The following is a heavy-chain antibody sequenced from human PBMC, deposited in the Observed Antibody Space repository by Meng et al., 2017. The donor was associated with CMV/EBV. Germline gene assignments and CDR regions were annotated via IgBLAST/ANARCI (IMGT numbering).Heavy chain of an antibody. D-gene: IGHD5-18*01. J-gene: IGHJ6*02. CDR2: ISCDGSNK. V-gene: IGHV3-30-3*01. CDR1: GFTFSSYA. CDR3: ARTPVAVTAMVHYYYYGMDF. Sequence: GESLKISCAASGFTFSSYAMHWVRQAPGKGLEWVTVISCDGSNKYYADSVKGRFTISRDNSKNTLYLQMNSLRAEDTAVYYCARTPVAVTAMVHYYYYGMDFWGQGTTVTVSS.